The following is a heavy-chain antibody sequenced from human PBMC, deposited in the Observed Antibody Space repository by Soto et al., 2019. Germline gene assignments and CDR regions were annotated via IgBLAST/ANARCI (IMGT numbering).Heavy chain of an antibody. CDR1: GFTFSACG. V-gene: IGHV3-30*18. Sequence: QVQVVESGGGVVQPGRSLRLSCAASGFTFSACGMHWVRQAPGKGLEWVAVISYDGYSTYYADSVNGRFTISRDNSKNTLFLQMNRLRAEDTAVYYCAKDVGDGIVLVTSVGRRYYYYGMDVWGQGTTVTVSS. J-gene: IGHJ6*02. CDR2: ISYDGYST. D-gene: IGHD2-2*01. CDR3: AKDVGDGIVLVTSVGRRYYYYGMDV.